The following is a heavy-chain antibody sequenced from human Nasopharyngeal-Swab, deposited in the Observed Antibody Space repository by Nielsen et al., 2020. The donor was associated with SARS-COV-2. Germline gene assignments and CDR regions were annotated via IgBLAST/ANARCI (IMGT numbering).Heavy chain of an antibody. D-gene: IGHD3-10*01. CDR3: ASLLWFGELPSDYYYYGMDV. Sequence: GGSLRLSCVASGFTFSNYWMSWVRQAPGKGLEWVANIKQDGSEIYYVDSLKGRFTISRDNAKNSLYLQMNSLRAEDTAVYYCASLLWFGELPSDYYYYGMDVWGQGTTVTVSS. CDR2: IKQDGSEI. J-gene: IGHJ6*02. CDR1: GFTFSNYW. V-gene: IGHV3-7*01.